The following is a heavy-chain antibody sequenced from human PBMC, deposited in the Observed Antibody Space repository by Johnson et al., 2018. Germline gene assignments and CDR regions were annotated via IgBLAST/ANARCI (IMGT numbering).Heavy chain of an antibody. J-gene: IGHJ6*03. Sequence: QVQLVESGGGVVQPGRSLRLSCAASGFTFSNYAMHWVRQAPGKGLEWVAVISYDGSNKYYADSVKGRFAISRDNSKNTVYLQMNSLRPEDTAVYYCAGEGYQYMDVWGKGTTVTVSS. D-gene: IGHD6-13*01. V-gene: IGHV3-30*09. CDR1: GFTFSNYA. CDR2: ISYDGSNK. CDR3: AGEGYQYMDV.